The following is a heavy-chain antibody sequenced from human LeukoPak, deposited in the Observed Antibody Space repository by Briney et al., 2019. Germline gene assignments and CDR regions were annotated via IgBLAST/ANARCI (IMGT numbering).Heavy chain of an antibody. CDR1: GFTFSDYY. V-gene: IGHV3-11*01. Sequence: KPGGSLRLSCAASGFTFSDYYMSWIRQAPGKGLEWVSYISSSGSTIYYADSVKGRFTISRDNAKNSLYLQMNSLRAEDTAVYYCAREYYDILTGYYMPLAYWGQGTLVTVSS. CDR2: ISSSGSTI. D-gene: IGHD3-9*01. CDR3: AREYYDILTGYYMPLAY. J-gene: IGHJ4*02.